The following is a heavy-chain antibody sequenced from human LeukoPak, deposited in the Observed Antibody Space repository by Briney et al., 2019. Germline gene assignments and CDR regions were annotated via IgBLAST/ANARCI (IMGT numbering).Heavy chain of an antibody. CDR1: RFSFSDYD. J-gene: IGHJ3*02. CDR3: AKYAYNWNAPDGFDM. Sequence: GGPLRLSCRASRFSFSDYDMHWVRQAPGKGLEWVAVISHDGSRKYYGDSVKGRFTISRDNSETTLFLQMNSLRSDDTSVYFCAKYAYNWNAPDGFDMWGQGTMVIVSS. CDR2: ISHDGSRK. D-gene: IGHD1-1*01. V-gene: IGHV3-30*18.